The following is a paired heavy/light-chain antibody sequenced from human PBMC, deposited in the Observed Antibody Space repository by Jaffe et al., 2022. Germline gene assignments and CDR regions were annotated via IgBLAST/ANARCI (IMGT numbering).Light chain of an antibody. CDR1: TGAVTSGYY. Sequence: QTVVTQEPSLTVSPGGTVTLTCASSTGAVTSGYYPNWFQQKPGQAPRALIYSTSNKHSWTPARFSGSLLGGKAALTLSGVQPEDEAEYYCLLYYGGAHVFGTGTKVTVL. CDR2: STS. CDR3: LLYYGGAHV. J-gene: IGLJ1*01. V-gene: IGLV7-43*01.
Heavy chain of an antibody. Sequence: QVQLVQSGAEVKKPGASVKVSCKASGYNFISYYMNWVRQAPGQGLEWMGIINPSGGSTTYAQKFQGRVTMTSDTSTSTIYMELSSLRFEDTAVYYCARGRLNGANVGSGYFDYWGQGTLVTVSS. CDR3: ARGRLNGANVGSGYFDY. CDR2: INPSGGST. J-gene: IGHJ4*02. D-gene: IGHD2-8*01. V-gene: IGHV1-46*01. CDR1: GYNFISYY.